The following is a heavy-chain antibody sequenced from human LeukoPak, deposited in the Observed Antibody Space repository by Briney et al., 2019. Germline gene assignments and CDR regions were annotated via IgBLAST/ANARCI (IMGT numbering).Heavy chain of an antibody. D-gene: IGHD2-2*01. J-gene: IGHJ6*03. CDR1: GFTFSSYW. CDR3: ARDENVDCSSTSCFNYYYYCMDV. V-gene: IGHV3-7*01. Sequence: PGGSLRLSCAASGFTFSSYWMSWVRQAPGKGLEWVANIKQDGSEKYYVDSVKGRFTISRDNAKNSLYLQMNSLRAEDTAVYYCARDENVDCSSTSCFNYYYYCMDVWGKGTTVTVSS. CDR2: IKQDGSEK.